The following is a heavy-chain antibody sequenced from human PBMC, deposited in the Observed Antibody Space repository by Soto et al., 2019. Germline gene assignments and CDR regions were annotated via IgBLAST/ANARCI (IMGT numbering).Heavy chain of an antibody. CDR3: ARVTERQFKHFYDSSSYSYYFDY. V-gene: IGHV4-31*03. CDR2: IFYNGST. Sequence: QVQLQESGPGLVKPSQTLSLTCTVSGGSISSGGYFWSWIRQHPGNGLEWIGYIFYNGSTYCNPSLKSRLTISVDTSKNQLSLRLSSVTAADTAVYYCARVTERQFKHFYDSSSYSYYFDYWGQGTLVAVSS. J-gene: IGHJ4*02. D-gene: IGHD3-22*01. CDR1: GGSISSGGYF.